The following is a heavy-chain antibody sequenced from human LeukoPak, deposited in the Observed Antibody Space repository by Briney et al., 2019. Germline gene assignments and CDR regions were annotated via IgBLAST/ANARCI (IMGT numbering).Heavy chain of an antibody. CDR3: ARATDGVYYFDY. V-gene: IGHV3-48*02. J-gene: IGHJ4*02. D-gene: IGHD2-8*01. Sequence: GGSLRLSCAASGFTFSSYSMNWVRQAPGKGLEWVSYIRSSSSTIYYGDSVKGRFTISRDNAKNSLYLQMNSLRDEGTAVYYCARATDGVYYFDYWGQGTLVTVSS. CDR1: GFTFSSYS. CDR2: IRSSSSTI.